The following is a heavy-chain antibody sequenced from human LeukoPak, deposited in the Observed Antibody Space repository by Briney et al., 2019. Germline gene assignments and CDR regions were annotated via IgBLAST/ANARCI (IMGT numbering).Heavy chain of an antibody. CDR2: IYYSGST. CDR1: GGSISSYY. J-gene: IGHJ3*02. Sequence: SETLSLTCTVSGGSISSYYWSWIRQPPGKGLEWIGYIYYSGSTNYNPSLKSRVTISVDTSKNQFSLKLTSVTAADTAVYYCARLHRGEEAFDIWGQGTMVTVSS. V-gene: IGHV4-59*01. CDR3: ARLHRGEEAFDI.